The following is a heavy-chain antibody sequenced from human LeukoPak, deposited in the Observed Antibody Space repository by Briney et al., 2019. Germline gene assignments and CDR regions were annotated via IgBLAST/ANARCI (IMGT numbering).Heavy chain of an antibody. Sequence: GASVKVSCKASGYTFTSYYMHWVRQAPGQGLEWMGIINPSGGSTSYAQKFQGRVTMTRDTSTSTVYMELSSLRSEDMAVYYCAREGMGVPYYMDVWGKGTTVTISS. CDR1: GYTFTSYY. D-gene: IGHD3-16*01. CDR3: AREGMGVPYYMDV. V-gene: IGHV1-46*01. CDR2: INPSGGST. J-gene: IGHJ6*03.